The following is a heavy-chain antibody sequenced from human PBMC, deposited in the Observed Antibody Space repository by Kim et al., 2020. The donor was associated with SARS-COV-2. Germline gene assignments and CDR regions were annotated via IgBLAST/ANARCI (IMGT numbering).Heavy chain of an antibody. D-gene: IGHD6-13*01. V-gene: IGHV4-34*01. Sequence: YNPSLKSRVTISVDTSKNQFSLKLSSVTAADTAVYYWASRELAAAAPFDYWGQGTLVTVSS. CDR3: ASRELAAAAPFDY. J-gene: IGHJ4*02.